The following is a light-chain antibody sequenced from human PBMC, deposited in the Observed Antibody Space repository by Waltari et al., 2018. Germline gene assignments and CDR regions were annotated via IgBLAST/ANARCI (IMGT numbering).Light chain of an antibody. CDR3: QQYTTYPET. J-gene: IGKJ1*01. CDR1: QSIYKW. V-gene: IGKV1-5*03. CDR2: KAS. Sequence: DIQMTQSPSTLSASVGETVILTCRASQSIYKWLAWYQQKPGKVPKLLIWKASNLQSGVPSRFSGSGSGTDFSLTISSVQPDDFATYYCQQYTTYPETFGQGTKEEIK.